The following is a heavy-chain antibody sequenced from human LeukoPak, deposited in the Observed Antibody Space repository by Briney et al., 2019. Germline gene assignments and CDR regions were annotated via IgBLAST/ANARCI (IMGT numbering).Heavy chain of an antibody. J-gene: IGHJ6*02. CDR1: GYTLTELS. CDR3: ATDFGKVNYYGMDV. Sequence: GASVKVSCKVSGYTLTELSMHWVRQAPGKGLEWMGGFDPEDGETIYAQKFQGRVTMTEDTSTDTAYMELSSLRSEDTAVYYCATDFGKVNYYGMDVWGQGTTVTVSS. CDR2: FDPEDGET. D-gene: IGHD3-3*01. V-gene: IGHV1-24*01.